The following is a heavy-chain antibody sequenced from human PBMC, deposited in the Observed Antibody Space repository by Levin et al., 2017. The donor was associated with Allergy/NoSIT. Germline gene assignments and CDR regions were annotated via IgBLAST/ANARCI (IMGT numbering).Heavy chain of an antibody. Sequence: SVKVSCKASGGTFSSYAISWVRQAPGQGLEWMGRIIPILGIANYAQKFQGRVTITADKSTSTAYMELSSLRSEDTAVYYCARAVSNGRYSYGAELVYYFDYWGQGTLVTVSS. CDR1: GGTFSSYA. CDR2: IIPILGIA. J-gene: IGHJ4*02. V-gene: IGHV1-69*04. D-gene: IGHD5-18*01. CDR3: ARAVSNGRYSYGAELVYYFDY.